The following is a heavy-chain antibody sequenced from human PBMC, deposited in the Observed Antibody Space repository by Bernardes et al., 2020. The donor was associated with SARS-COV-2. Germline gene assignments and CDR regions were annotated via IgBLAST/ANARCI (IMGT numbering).Heavy chain of an antibody. CDR1: GFTFSSYA. CDR3: ARDVSDQLLLHYYYGMDV. V-gene: IGHV3-30-3*01. Sequence: GGSLRLSCAASGFTFSSYAMHWVRQAPGKGLEWVAVISYDGSNKYYADSVKGRFTISRDNSKNTLYLQMNSLRAEDTAVYYCARDVSDQLLLHYYYGMDVWGQGTTVTVSS. J-gene: IGHJ6*02. CDR2: ISYDGSNK. D-gene: IGHD2-2*01.